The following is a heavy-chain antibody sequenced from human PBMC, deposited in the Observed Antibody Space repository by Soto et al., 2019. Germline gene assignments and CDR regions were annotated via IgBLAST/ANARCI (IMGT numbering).Heavy chain of an antibody. CDR1: GDSVSSNSAA. CDR2: TYYRSKWYN. V-gene: IGHV6-1*01. D-gene: IGHD3-22*01. Sequence: SQTLSLTCAISGDSVSSNSAAWNWIRQSPSRGLEWLGRTYYRSKWYNDYAVSVKSRITINPDTSKNQFSLQLNSVTPEDTAVYYCARTPMEDYYDRSGIVIFDYWVEVTTVNV. J-gene: IGHJ4*02. CDR3: ARTPMEDYYDRSGIVIFDY.